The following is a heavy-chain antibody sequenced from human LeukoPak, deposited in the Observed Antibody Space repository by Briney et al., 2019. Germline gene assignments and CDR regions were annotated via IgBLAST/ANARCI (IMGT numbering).Heavy chain of an antibody. Sequence: GATLKVSCMASGYTFTSYGISWVRHAPGQGLEWMGWISAYNGNTNYAQKLQGRVTMTTDTSTSTAYMELRSLRSDDTAVYYCARDCSGGSCYYYYGMDVWGQGTTVTVSS. J-gene: IGHJ6*02. CDR1: GYTFTSYG. D-gene: IGHD2-15*01. CDR2: ISAYNGNT. V-gene: IGHV1-18*01. CDR3: ARDCSGGSCYYYYGMDV.